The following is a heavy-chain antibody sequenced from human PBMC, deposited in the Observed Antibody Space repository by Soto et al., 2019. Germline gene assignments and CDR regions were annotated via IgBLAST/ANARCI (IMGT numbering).Heavy chain of an antibody. CDR1: GYTFTSYG. V-gene: IGHV1-18*01. CDR2: ISAYNGNT. D-gene: IGHD2-2*01. Sequence: QVQLVQSGAEVKKPGASVKVSCKASGYTFTSYGISWVRQAPGQGLEWMGWISAYNGNTNYAQKLQVRVTMTTDTSTSTAYMELRSLRSDDTAVYYCARDIVVVPAAPYYYYGMDVWGQGTTVTVSS. J-gene: IGHJ6*02. CDR3: ARDIVVVPAAPYYYYGMDV.